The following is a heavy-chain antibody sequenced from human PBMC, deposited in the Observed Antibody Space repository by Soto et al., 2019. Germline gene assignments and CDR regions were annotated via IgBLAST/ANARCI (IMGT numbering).Heavy chain of an antibody. CDR2: IWYDGSNK. Sequence: GGSLRLSCAASGFTFSSYGMHWVRQAPGKGLEWVAVIWYDGSNKYYADSVKGRFTISRDNSKNTLYLQMNSLRAEDTAVYYCARDLGVGYSGYDIAFGYWGQGTRVTVSS. D-gene: IGHD5-12*01. V-gene: IGHV3-33*01. CDR3: ARDLGVGYSGYDIAFGY. CDR1: GFTFSSYG. J-gene: IGHJ4*02.